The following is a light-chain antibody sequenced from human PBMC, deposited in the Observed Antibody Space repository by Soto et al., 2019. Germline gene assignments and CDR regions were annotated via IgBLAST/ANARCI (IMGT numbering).Light chain of an antibody. CDR2: GAS. CDR3: QQYGNSPQT. Sequence: EIVLTQSPGTLSLSPGERAALSCRASQSVSSNYLAWYQQRPGQAPRLLIYGASSRATGIPDRFSGSGSGTDVTLTISRLEPEDFAVYYCQQYGNSPQTFGQGTKVEVK. CDR1: QSVSSNY. V-gene: IGKV3-20*01. J-gene: IGKJ1*01.